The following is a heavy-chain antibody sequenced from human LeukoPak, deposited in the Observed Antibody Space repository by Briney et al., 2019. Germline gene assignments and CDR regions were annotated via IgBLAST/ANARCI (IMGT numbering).Heavy chain of an antibody. CDR2: IFYSRNT. J-gene: IGHJ3*01. CDR3: ARGSSGRHWRAFDV. V-gene: IGHV4-39*07. Sequence: SETLSLTCTVSGGGLSYYWGWIRQAPGKGLEWIGTIFYSRNTYYNPSLKSRVTMSIDTSRKQFSLNLTSVTAADTALYYCARGSSGRHWRAFDVWGQGTVGTVSS. D-gene: IGHD6-19*01. CDR1: GGGLSYY.